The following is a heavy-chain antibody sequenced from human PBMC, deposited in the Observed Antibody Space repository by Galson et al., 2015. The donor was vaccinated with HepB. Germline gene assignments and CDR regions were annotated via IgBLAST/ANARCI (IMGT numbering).Heavy chain of an antibody. J-gene: IGHJ6*02. D-gene: IGHD6-19*01. CDR1: GYTFTGYY. Sequence: SVKVSCKASGYTFTGYYMHWVRQAPGQGLEWMGWINPNSGGTNYAQKFQGWVTMTRDTSISTAYMELSRLRSDDTAVYYCARGWYSSGRYYYYYYGMDVWGQGTTVTVSS. CDR3: ARGWYSSGRYYYYYYGMDV. CDR2: INPNSGGT. V-gene: IGHV1-2*04.